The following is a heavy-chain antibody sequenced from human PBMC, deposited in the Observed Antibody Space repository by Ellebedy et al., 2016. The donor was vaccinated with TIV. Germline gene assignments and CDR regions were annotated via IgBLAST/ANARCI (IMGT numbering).Heavy chain of an antibody. V-gene: IGHV1-2*02. Sequence: ASVKVSXXASGYTFTGYYMHWVRQAPGQGLERMGWINPNSGGTNYAQKFQGRVTMTRDTSISTAYMELSRLRSDDTAVYYCARDLDFEFDPWGQGTLVTVSS. CDR3: ARDLDFEFDP. J-gene: IGHJ5*02. CDR1: GYTFTGYY. CDR2: INPNSGGT.